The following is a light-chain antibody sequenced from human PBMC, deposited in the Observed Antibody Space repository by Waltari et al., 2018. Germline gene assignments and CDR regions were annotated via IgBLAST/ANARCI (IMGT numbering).Light chain of an antibody. CDR3: NSYTTSGTVV. J-gene: IGLJ2*01. CDR1: RSDVGTYMF. CDR2: NPN. V-gene: IGLV2-14*03. Sequence: QSALTQPASVSGSPGRSITISCTGTRSDVGTYMFVSWYHQHPGNVPKLIIYNPNDRPSGVSSRFSGSKSGNTASLTISGRQAEDEGDYYCNSYTTSGTVVFGGGTNLTVL.